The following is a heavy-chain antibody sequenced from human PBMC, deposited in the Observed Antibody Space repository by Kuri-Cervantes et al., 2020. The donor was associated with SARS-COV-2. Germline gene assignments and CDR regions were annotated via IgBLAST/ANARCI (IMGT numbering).Heavy chain of an antibody. CDR3: AREGDGYNWLHYYYYMDV. D-gene: IGHD5-24*01. V-gene: IGHV3-21*01. CDR1: GFTFSSYA. J-gene: IGHJ6*03. Sequence: GESLKISCAASGFTFSSYAMSWVRQAPGKGLEWVSAISASSAYIYYADSMKGRFTISRDNAKNSLYLQMNSLRAEDTAVYYRAREGDGYNWLHYYYYMDVWGKGTTVTVSS. CDR2: ISASSAYI.